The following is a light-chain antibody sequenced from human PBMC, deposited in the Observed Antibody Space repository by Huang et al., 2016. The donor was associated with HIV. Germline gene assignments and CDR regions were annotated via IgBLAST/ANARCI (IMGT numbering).Light chain of an antibody. CDR3: QQYNKWPRT. Sequence: EIVMTQSPATLSVSPGERVSLSCRASQSVSSDLAWYQQRPGQAPRLLIYGASTRATGIPARFSGSGSGTEFTLTISSLQSEDFAVYNCQQYNKWPRTFGQGTKVEIK. J-gene: IGKJ1*01. CDR2: GAS. CDR1: QSVSSD. V-gene: IGKV3-15*01.